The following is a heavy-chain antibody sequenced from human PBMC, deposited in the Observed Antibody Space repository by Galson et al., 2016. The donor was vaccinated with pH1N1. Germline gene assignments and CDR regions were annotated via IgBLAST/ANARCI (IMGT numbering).Heavy chain of an antibody. D-gene: IGHD3-10*01. Sequence: SLRLSCAASGFIFSSHWMSWVRQAPGKGLKCVANINQDGTETHDVDSVKGRFAISRGNAKNSLYLQMNILRAEDTAGYYCVGGEYWGQGALVTVSS. CDR3: VGGEY. CDR1: GFIFSSHW. J-gene: IGHJ4*02. CDR2: INQDGTET. V-gene: IGHV3-7*01.